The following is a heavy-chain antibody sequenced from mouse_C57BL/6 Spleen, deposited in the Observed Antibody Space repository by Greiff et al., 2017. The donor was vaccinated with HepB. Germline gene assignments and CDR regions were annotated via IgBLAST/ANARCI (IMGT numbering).Heavy chain of an antibody. CDR2: IDPSDSET. J-gene: IGHJ4*01. CDR1: GYTFTSYW. CDR3: ARSELGRGYAMDY. Sequence: VQLQQPGAELVRPGSSVKLSCKASGYTFTSYWMHWVKQRPIQGLEWIGNIDPSDSETHYNQKFKDKATLTVDKSSSTAYMQLSSLTSEDSAVYYCARSELGRGYAMDYWGQGTSVTVSS. D-gene: IGHD4-1*01. V-gene: IGHV1-52*01.